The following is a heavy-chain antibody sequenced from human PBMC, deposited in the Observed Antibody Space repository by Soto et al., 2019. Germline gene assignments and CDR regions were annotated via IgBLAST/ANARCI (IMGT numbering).Heavy chain of an antibody. Sequence: QVQLQQWGAGLLKPSETLSLTCAVYGGSFSGYYWSWIRQPPGKGLEWIGEINHSGSTNYNPSLKSRVTISVDTSKNQFSLKLSSVTAADTPVYYCARWIQLWLGRRGFDYWGQGTLVTVSS. J-gene: IGHJ4*02. CDR3: ARWIQLWLGRRGFDY. CDR2: INHSGST. D-gene: IGHD5-18*01. V-gene: IGHV4-34*01. CDR1: GGSFSGYY.